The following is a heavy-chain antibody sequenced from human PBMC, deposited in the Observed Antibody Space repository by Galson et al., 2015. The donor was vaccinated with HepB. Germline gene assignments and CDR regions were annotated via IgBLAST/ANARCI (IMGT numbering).Heavy chain of an antibody. CDR3: ARSTTVVNVMDV. CDR2: INAGNGNT. D-gene: IGHD4-23*01. V-gene: IGHV1-3*01. J-gene: IGHJ6*02. CDR1: GYTFTSYA. Sequence: SVKVSCKASGYTFTSYAMHWVRQAPGQRLEWMGWINAGNGNTKYSQKFQGRVTITRDTSASTAYMELSSLRSEDTAVYYCARSTTVVNVMDVWGQGTTVTVSS.